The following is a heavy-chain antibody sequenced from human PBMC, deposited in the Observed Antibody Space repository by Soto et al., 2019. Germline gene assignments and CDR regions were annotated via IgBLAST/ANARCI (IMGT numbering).Heavy chain of an antibody. V-gene: IGHV5-51*01. Sequence: PGESLKISCKGSGYTFTSYWIGWVRQMPGKGLEWMGSIYPGDSDTRYSPSFQGQVTISADKSISTAYLQWSSLKASDTAIYYCESGLLFPYFDYWGQGTLVTVSS. CDR3: ESGLLFPYFDY. D-gene: IGHD2-21*02. J-gene: IGHJ4*02. CDR1: GYTFTSYW. CDR2: IYPGDSDT.